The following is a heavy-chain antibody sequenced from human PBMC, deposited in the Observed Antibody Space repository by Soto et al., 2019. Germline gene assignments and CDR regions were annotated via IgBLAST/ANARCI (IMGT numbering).Heavy chain of an antibody. V-gene: IGHV1-3*01. Sequence: ASVKVSCKASGYTFTFYAMHWVRPAPLQRPEWMVWLKAANGHTKSSQKFQGRVTFTRDTSASTGYMELSTLNSADTAVYYCARDQRRDYGFWIGYSQGFDYWGQGSPVTVSS. J-gene: IGHJ4*02. CDR2: LKAANGHT. D-gene: IGHD3-3*01. CDR3: ARDQRRDYGFWIGYSQGFDY. CDR1: GYTFTFYA.